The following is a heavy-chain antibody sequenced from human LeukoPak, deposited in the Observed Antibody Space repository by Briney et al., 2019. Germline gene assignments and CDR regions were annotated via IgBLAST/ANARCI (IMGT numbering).Heavy chain of an antibody. CDR3: ARDVFDWLLSPENWFDP. V-gene: IGHV1-3*01. D-gene: IGHD3-9*01. Sequence: ASVKVSCKASGYTFTSYAMHWVRQAPGQRLEWMGWINAGNGNTKYSQEFQGRVTITRDTSTGTAYMELSRLRSDDTAVYYCARDVFDWLLSPENWFDPWGQGTLVTVSS. CDR2: INAGNGNT. CDR1: GYTFTSYA. J-gene: IGHJ5*02.